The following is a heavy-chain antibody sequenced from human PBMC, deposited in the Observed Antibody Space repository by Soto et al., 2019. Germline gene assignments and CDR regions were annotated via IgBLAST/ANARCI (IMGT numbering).Heavy chain of an antibody. Sequence: SETLSLTCAVYGGSFSGYYWSWIRQPPGKGLEWIGEINHSGSTNYNPSLESRVTISVDTSKNQFSLKLSSVTAADTAVYYCARGLEGRPAAMDYYYYMDVWGKGTTVTVSS. CDR3: ARGLEGRPAAMDYYYYMDV. CDR2: INHSGST. CDR1: GGSFSGYY. D-gene: IGHD2-2*01. V-gene: IGHV4-34*01. J-gene: IGHJ6*03.